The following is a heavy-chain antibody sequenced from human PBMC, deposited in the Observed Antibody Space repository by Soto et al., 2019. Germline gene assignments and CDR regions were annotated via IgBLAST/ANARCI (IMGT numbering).Heavy chain of an antibody. CDR2: ISAYNGNT. D-gene: IGHD2-15*01. CDR3: ARDKDIVVVVAASVYYYGMDV. CDR1: GYTFTSYG. Sequence: ASVKVSCKASGYTFTSYGISWVRQAPGQGLEWMGWISAYNGNTNYAQKLQGRVTMTTDKSTSTAYMELSSLRSDDTAVYYCARDKDIVVVVAASVYYYGMDVWGQGTTVTVS. J-gene: IGHJ6*02. V-gene: IGHV1-18*01.